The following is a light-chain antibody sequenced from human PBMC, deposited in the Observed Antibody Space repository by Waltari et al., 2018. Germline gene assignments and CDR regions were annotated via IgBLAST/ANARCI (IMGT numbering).Light chain of an antibody. CDR3: SSYTSTDTWV. V-gene: IGLV2-14*03. CDR2: AVS. Sequence: GTSSDIGTYNYFSCYQQHPGKAPILMIYAVSNRPSGVSNRFSASKSGNTASLTISGLQAEDEADYYCSSYTSTDTWVFGGGTKLTVL. CDR1: SSDIGTYNY. J-gene: IGLJ3*02.